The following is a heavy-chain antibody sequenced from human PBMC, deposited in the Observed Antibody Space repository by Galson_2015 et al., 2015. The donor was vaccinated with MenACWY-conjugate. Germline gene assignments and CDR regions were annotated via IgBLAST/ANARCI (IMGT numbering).Heavy chain of an antibody. V-gene: IGHV3-49*03. CDR3: TRAPPILGLTNGERAFDY. CDR1: GFTFGDYA. J-gene: IGHJ4*02. Sequence: SLRLSCAASGFTFGDYAMSWFRQAPGKGLEWVGFIRSKAYGGTTEYAASVKGRFTISRDDSKSIAYLQMNSLKTEDTAVYYCTRAPPILGLTNGERAFDYWGQGTLVTVSS. D-gene: IGHD2-8*01. CDR2: IRSKAYGGTT.